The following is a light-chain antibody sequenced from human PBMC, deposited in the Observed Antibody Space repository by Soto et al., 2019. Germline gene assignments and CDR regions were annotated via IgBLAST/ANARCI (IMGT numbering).Light chain of an antibody. Sequence: EIVLTHSPATLSVSPGERATLSCRASQSVGSNLAWYQQRPGQPPRLLIYDASTRATDIPARFSGGGSGTEFTLTISSLQSEDFAVYYCQQYNNWPYTFGQGTKV. J-gene: IGKJ2*01. CDR1: QSVGSN. V-gene: IGKV3-15*01. CDR3: QQYNNWPYT. CDR2: DAS.